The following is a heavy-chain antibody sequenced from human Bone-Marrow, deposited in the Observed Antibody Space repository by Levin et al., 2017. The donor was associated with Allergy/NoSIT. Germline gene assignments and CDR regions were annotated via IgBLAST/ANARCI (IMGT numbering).Heavy chain of an antibody. CDR1: GFTFRTFN. Sequence: GGSLRLSCAASGFTFRTFNMSWVRQAPGKGLEWVSGISNSGADTYYGDSVKGRFTISRDNADQQLYLQMNSLRAEDTAVYYCVARLRIAAAGVVDYWGQGTLVTVSS. CDR3: VARLRIAAAGVVDY. D-gene: IGHD6-25*01. J-gene: IGHJ4*02. V-gene: IGHV3-21*01. CDR2: ISNSGADT.